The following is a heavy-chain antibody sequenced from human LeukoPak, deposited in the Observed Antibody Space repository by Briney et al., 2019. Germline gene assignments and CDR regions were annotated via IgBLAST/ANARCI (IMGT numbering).Heavy chain of an antibody. V-gene: IGHV5-51*01. CDR3: ARRDDSKAFDY. D-gene: IGHD3-22*01. Sequence: GESLKISCKGSGYSFTTYWIGWVRQMPGKGLEWMGIIYPGDSDTRYSPSFQGQVTISADKSISNVYLQWSSLKASDTAVYYCARRDDSKAFDYWGQGTLVTVSS. J-gene: IGHJ4*02. CDR2: IYPGDSDT. CDR1: GYSFTTYW.